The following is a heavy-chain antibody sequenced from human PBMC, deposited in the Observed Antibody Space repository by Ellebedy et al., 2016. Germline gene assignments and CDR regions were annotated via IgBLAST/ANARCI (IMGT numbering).Heavy chain of an antibody. V-gene: IGHV1-3*01. CDR3: ARGYDYGGNPHPYYFDY. CDR1: GYTFTSYA. J-gene: IGHJ4*02. CDR2: INAGNGNT. D-gene: IGHD4-23*01. Sequence: ASVKVSCKASGYTFTSYAMHWVRQAPGQRLEWMGWINAGNGNTKYSQKFQGRVTITRDTSASTAYMELSSLRSEDTAVYYCARGYDYGGNPHPYYFDYWGQGTLVTFSS.